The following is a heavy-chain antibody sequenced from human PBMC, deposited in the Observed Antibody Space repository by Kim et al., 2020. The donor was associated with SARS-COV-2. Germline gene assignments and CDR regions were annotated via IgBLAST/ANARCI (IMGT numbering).Heavy chain of an antibody. D-gene: IGHD3-3*01. V-gene: IGHV3-23*01. CDR1: GVAFSNYA. CDR2: VSGSGDKK. Sequence: GGSLRLSCAASGVAFSNYAMSWVRQAPGKGLEWVSAVSGSGDKKYYADPVKGRFSISRDNSKSILYLRMNSLRAADTAIYYCALKGSFGRGDGGQGTLVTVSS. J-gene: IGHJ4*03. CDR3: ALKGSFGRGD.